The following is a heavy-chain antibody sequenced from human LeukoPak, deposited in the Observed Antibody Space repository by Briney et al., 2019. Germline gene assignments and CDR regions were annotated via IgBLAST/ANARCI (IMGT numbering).Heavy chain of an antibody. D-gene: IGHD5-24*01. CDR2: IYYSGST. CDR1: GGSISSNY. J-gene: IGHJ4*02. CDR3: ARGDGYNYSFDY. Sequence: SETLSLTCTVSGGSISSNYWNWIRQPPGKGLEWIGYIYYSGSTNYNPSLKSRVTISVDTSKNQFSLRLSSVTAADTAVYYCARGDGYNYSFDYWGQGTLVTVSS. V-gene: IGHV4-59*01.